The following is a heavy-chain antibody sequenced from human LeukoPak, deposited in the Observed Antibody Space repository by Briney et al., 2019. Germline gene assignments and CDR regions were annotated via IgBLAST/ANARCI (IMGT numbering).Heavy chain of an antibody. CDR3: ARGGVYDFWSGPKALDWFDP. V-gene: IGHV4-34*01. CDR2: INHSGST. CDR1: GGSFSGYY. J-gene: IGHJ5*02. Sequence: SETLSLTCAVYGGSFSGYYWSWIRQPPGKGLEWIGEINHSGSTNYNPSLKSRVTISVDTSKNQFSLKLSSVTAADTAVYYCARGGVYDFWSGPKALDWFDPWGQGTLVTVSS. D-gene: IGHD3-3*01.